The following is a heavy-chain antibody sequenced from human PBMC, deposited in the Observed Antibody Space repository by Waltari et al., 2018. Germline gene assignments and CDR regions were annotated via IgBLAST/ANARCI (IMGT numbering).Heavy chain of an antibody. Sequence: QVQLQESGPGLVKPSETLSLTCAVSGYSISSGYYWGWIRQPPGKGLEWIGSIYQSGSTYYNPSPKSRVTISVDTSKNQFSLKLSSVTAADTAVYYCARRYIRYLNWFDPWGQGTLVTVSS. J-gene: IGHJ5*02. CDR1: GYSISSGYY. CDR3: ARRYIRYLNWFDP. D-gene: IGHD5-18*01. V-gene: IGHV4-38-2*01. CDR2: IYQSGST.